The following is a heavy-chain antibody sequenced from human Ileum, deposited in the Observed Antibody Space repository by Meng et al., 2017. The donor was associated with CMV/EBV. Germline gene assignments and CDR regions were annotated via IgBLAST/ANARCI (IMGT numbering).Heavy chain of an antibody. CDR3: ARDHERRNVLRFLGWFSGMDV. CDR2: ISYDGSNK. D-gene: IGHD3-3*01. CDR1: GFTFSSYA. Sequence: GGSLRLSCAASGFTFSSYAMHWVRQAPGKGLEWVAVISYDGSNKYYADSVKGRFTISRDNSKNTLYLQMNSLRAEDTAVYYCARDHERRNVLRFLGWFSGMDVWGQGTTVTVSS. J-gene: IGHJ6*02. V-gene: IGHV3-30-3*01.